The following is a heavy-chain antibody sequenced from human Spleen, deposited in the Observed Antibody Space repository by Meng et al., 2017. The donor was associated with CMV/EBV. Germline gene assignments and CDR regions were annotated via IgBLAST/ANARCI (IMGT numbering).Heavy chain of an antibody. CDR1: GLTITNYG. Sequence: GESLKISCAVSGLTITNYGMSWVRQAPRKGLEWVSTITASGGVTHYADSVKGRFTISRDNFKNTLYLQMNSLRAEDTAVYYCAVGVRNAFDLWGQGTMVTVSS. V-gene: IGHV3-23*01. J-gene: IGHJ3*01. CDR2: ITASGGVT. D-gene: IGHD2-8*01. CDR3: AVGVRNAFDL.